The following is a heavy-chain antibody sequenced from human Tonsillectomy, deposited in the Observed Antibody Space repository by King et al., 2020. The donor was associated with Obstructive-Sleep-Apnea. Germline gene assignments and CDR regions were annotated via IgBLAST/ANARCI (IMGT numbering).Heavy chain of an antibody. Sequence: VQLQESGPGLVKPSEILSLTCTVSGGAVSTYYWSWIRQPPGKGLEWIGYIYYRGSTNYNRSLKSRVTISLDTPNNQVSLKLSSVTAADTAVYYCARVDCSGGSCYPRYWGQGTLVTVSS. D-gene: IGHD2-15*01. V-gene: IGHV4-59*02. CDR3: ARVDCSGGSCYPRY. J-gene: IGHJ4*02. CDR1: GGAVSTYY. CDR2: IYYRGST.